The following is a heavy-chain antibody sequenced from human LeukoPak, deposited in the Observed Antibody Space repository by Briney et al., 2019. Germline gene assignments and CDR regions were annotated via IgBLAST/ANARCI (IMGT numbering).Heavy chain of an antibody. Sequence: GGSLRLSCAPSGFPVNSNYIQWVRQAPARALEWVSFIYSGGTTYYADSVKGRFTISRDKSKNTLYFPMNSLRVEDTAVYYCARGIAAAYYAFDIWGQGTMLTVSS. CDR3: ARGIAAAYYAFDI. V-gene: IGHV3-53*01. D-gene: IGHD6-13*01. CDR2: IYSGGTT. J-gene: IGHJ3*02. CDR1: GFPVNSNY.